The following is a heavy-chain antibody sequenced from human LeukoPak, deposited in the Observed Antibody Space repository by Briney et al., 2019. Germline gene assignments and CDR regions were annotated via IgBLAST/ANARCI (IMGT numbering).Heavy chain of an antibody. Sequence: ASVKVSCKASGYPFTGYYMHWVRQAPGQRLEWMGRINPNSGGTKYAQKFQGRVTMTRDTSIKTAYMDLSRLRSDDTAVYYCARGRNSVYYFNVVAPSYFDYWGQGNLVTVSS. D-gene: IGHD3-22*01. CDR1: GYPFTGYY. V-gene: IGHV1-2*06. CDR2: INPNSGGT. CDR3: ARGRNSVYYFNVVAPSYFDY. J-gene: IGHJ4*02.